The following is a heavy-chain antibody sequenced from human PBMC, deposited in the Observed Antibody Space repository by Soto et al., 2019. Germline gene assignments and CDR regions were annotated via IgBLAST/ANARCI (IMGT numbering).Heavy chain of an antibody. D-gene: IGHD2-21*02. Sequence: SVKVSFKVSGYTLSELAIHWVRQAPVKGFEWMGGFDPEGSDTIYAQKFQGRVTMTSDTSTETAYMELESLTSEDTAFYYCATMRFCGPGCYSFDYWGQGTLVTVYS. CDR1: GYTLSELA. CDR2: FDPEGSDT. V-gene: IGHV1-24*01. J-gene: IGHJ4*02. CDR3: ATMRFCGPGCYSFDY.